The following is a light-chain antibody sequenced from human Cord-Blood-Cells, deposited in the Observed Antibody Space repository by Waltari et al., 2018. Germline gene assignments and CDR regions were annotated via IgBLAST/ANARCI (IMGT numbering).Light chain of an antibody. CDR2: YKSDSDK. CDR1: SGINVGTYR. J-gene: IGLJ3*02. CDR3: MIWNSSASV. Sequence: QPVLTQPASLSASPGASASLTCTLRSGINVGTYRISWYQQKPGSPPQYHLRYKSDSDKHQGSGVPSRCSGSKDASAKAGIFLSSGLQSEDEADYYCMIWNSSASVFGGGTKLTVL. V-gene: IGLV5-45*01.